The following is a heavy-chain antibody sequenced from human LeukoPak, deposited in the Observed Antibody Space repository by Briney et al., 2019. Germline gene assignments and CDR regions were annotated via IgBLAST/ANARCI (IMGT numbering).Heavy chain of an antibody. J-gene: IGHJ6*02. D-gene: IGHD4-17*01. CDR3: ARAYGDSNYHYYGMDV. V-gene: IGHV3-53*01. Sequence: GGSLRLSCAASGFTVSSIYMTWVRQAAGKGLEWVSLIYSAGNTYYADSVKGRFTISRDNPQNTLYLQLNSLRGEDTAVYYCARAYGDSNYHYYGMDVWGQGTTVTVSS. CDR1: GFTVSSIY. CDR2: IYSAGNT.